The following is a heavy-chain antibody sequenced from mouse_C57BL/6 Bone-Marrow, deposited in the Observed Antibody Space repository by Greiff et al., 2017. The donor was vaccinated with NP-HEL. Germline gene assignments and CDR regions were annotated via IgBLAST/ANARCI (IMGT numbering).Heavy chain of an antibody. CDR2: INPYNGGT. Sequence: VQLQQSGPVLVKPGASVKMSCKASGYTFTDYYMNWVKQSHGKSLEWIGVINPYNGGTSYNQKFKGKATLTVDKSSSTAYMELNSLTSEDSAVYYCARSGITTVVATDWYFDVWGTGTTVTVSS. D-gene: IGHD1-1*01. V-gene: IGHV1-19*01. CDR3: ARSGITTVVATDWYFDV. CDR1: GYTFTDYY. J-gene: IGHJ1*03.